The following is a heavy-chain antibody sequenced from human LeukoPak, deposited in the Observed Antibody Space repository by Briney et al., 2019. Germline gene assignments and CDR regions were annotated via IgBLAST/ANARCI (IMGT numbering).Heavy chain of an antibody. Sequence: ASVKVSCKASGYTFTGYYMHWVRQAPGQGLEWMGWINPNSGGANYAQKFQGRVTMTRDTSISTAYMDLSRLRSDDTAVYYCAREPVVPPAILGAGATYYYYGMDVWGQGTTVTVSS. J-gene: IGHJ6*02. CDR1: GYTFTGYY. D-gene: IGHD2-2*01. V-gene: IGHV1-2*02. CDR3: AREPVVPPAILGAGATYYYYGMDV. CDR2: INPNSGGA.